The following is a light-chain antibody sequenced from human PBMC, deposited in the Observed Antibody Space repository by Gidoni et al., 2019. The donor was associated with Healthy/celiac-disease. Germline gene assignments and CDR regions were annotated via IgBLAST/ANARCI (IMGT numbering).Light chain of an antibody. CDR2: AAS. CDR1: QSTSSY. CDR3: QQSYSTPPELP. J-gene: IGKJ5*01. Sequence: DNQKIQASASLSAPVGDRVTITCGASQSTSSYLTWYQPKPGKAAKLLIYAASSLQSGVTSRISCSGSRTDFTLTLSSLPPEDFATDYCQQSYSTPPELPFGQGTRLEIK. V-gene: IGKV1-39*01.